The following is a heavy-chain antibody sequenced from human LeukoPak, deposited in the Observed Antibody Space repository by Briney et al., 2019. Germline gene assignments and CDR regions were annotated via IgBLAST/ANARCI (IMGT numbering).Heavy chain of an antibody. CDR2: INHSGST. CDR3: ATTRPAPTYYDFWSGYRPPRTFDY. J-gene: IGHJ4*02. Sequence: SETLSLACAVYGGSFSGYYWSWIRQPPGKGLEWIGEINHSGSTNYNPSLKSRVTISVDTSKNQFSLKLSSVTAADTAVYYCATTRPAPTYYDFWSGYRPPRTFDYWGQGTLVTVSS. CDR1: GGSFSGYY. V-gene: IGHV4-34*01. D-gene: IGHD3-3*01.